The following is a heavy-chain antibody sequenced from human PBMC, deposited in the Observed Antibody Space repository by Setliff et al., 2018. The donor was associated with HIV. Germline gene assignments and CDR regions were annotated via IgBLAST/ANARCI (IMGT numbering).Heavy chain of an antibody. CDR1: GFAFSTFD. CDR2: IKEDGSEK. Sequence: GGSLRLSCAASGFAFSTFDMNWVRQAPGKGLEWVAKIKEDGSEKYYMDSVKGRFTISRDNAKNSLYLQMNSLRAEETALYYCAIYLWKVGAWGRGTLVTVSS. CDR3: AIYLWKVGA. D-gene: IGHD1-26*01. J-gene: IGHJ5*02. V-gene: IGHV3-7*03.